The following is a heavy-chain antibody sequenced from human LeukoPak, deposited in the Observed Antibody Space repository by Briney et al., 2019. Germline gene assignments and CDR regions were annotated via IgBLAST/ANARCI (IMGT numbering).Heavy chain of an antibody. V-gene: IGHV5-51*01. D-gene: IGHD2-21*02. CDR3: ARQSGDYSYYYYMDV. Sequence: EALKISCKGFGDIFTSYWDAWGGQMPGKGLEWMGVIYTGDSDTRYSPSFQGQVTISADKSSSTAYLQWSSLKASDTAMYYCARQSGDYSYYYYMDVWGKGTTVTISS. CDR1: GDIFTSYW. CDR2: IYTGDSDT. J-gene: IGHJ6*03.